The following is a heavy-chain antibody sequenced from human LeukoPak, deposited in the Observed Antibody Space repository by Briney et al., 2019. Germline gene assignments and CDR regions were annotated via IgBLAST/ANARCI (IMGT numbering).Heavy chain of an antibody. CDR3: ARGATISETGYFDF. V-gene: IGHV4-34*01. CDR2: IDHRGDT. Sequence: PSETLSVTCAVYGGSFSRYYWSWIRQSPGKGLEWIAEIDHRGDTNYNPSVKSRVTISVDTSKNQFSLKVRSLSAADTAVYYCARGATISETGYFDFWGQGTLVTVSS. CDR1: GGSFSRYY. J-gene: IGHJ4*03. D-gene: IGHD5-24*01.